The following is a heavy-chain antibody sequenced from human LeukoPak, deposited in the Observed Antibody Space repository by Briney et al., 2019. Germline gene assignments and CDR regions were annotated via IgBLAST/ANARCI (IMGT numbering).Heavy chain of an antibody. V-gene: IGHV3-23*01. Sequence: RSGGSLRLSCAASGFTFSSYAMSWVRQAPGKGLEWVSVISGSGGSTFYADSVKGRFTISRDNSKNTLNLQMNSLRADDTAVYYCARGPGYWGQGTLVTVPS. D-gene: IGHD3-16*01. CDR2: ISGSGGST. CDR1: GFTFSSYA. CDR3: ARGPGY. J-gene: IGHJ4*02.